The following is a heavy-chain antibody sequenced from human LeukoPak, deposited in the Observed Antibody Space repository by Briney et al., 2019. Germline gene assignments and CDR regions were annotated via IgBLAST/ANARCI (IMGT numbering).Heavy chain of an antibody. J-gene: IGHJ3*01. CDR1: GYSLSRGYY. D-gene: IGHD3-22*01. V-gene: IGHV4-38-2*01. CDR3: ARTDSSSGYYHSGRAFDV. CDR2: MYHSGST. Sequence: SETLSLTCAVSGYSLSRGYYGGWIRQPPGEGVEWIGVMYHSGSTYYNPSLKRRVTISVDTSKNQFSLKLSSVTAADTAVYYCARTDSSSGYYHSGRAFDVWGQGTMVTVSS.